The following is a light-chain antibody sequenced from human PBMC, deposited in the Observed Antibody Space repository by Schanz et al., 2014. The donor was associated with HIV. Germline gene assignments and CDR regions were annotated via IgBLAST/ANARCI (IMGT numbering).Light chain of an antibody. J-gene: IGLJ2*01. CDR1: SSDVGGYDS. CDR2: DVT. V-gene: IGLV2-11*01. CDR3: SSHAGSDKFGI. Sequence: QSALTQPRSVSGSPGQLVTIACTGTSSDVGGYDSVSWYQQHPGKAPKLMIYDVTNRPSGVSSRFSASKSGNTASLTVSGLQAEDEADYYCSSHAGSDKFGIFGGGTKVTVL.